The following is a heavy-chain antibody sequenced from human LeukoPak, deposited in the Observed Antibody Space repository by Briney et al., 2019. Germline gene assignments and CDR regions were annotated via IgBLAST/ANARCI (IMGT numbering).Heavy chain of an antibody. CDR2: IIPIFGTA. CDR3: ARDEGFTTGTLFSWFDP. V-gene: IGHV1-69*06. J-gene: IGHJ5*02. D-gene: IGHD1-1*01. Sequence: ASVKVSCKASGGTFSSYAISWVRQAPGQGLEWMGGIIPIFGTANYAQKFQGRVTITADKSTSTAYMELSSLRSEDTAVYYCARDEGFTTGTLFSWFDPWGQGTLVTVSS. CDR1: GGTFSSYA.